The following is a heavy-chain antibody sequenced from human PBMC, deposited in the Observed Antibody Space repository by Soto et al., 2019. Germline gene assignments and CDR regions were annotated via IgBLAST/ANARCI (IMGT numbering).Heavy chain of an antibody. CDR1: GFTFSSYG. CDR2: IWYDGSNK. CDR3: ARVRGYSYNWFDP. Sequence: GGSLRLSCAASGFTFSSYGMHWVRQAPGKGLEWVAVIWYDGSNKYYADSVKGRFTISRDNSKNTLYLQMNSLRAEDTAVYYCARVRGYSYNWFDPWGQGTLVTVSS. J-gene: IGHJ5*02. D-gene: IGHD5-18*01. V-gene: IGHV3-33*01.